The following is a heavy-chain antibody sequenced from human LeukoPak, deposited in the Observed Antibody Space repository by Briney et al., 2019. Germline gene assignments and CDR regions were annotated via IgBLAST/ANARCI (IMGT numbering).Heavy chain of an antibody. V-gene: IGHV4-59*01. D-gene: IGHD3-3*01. Sequence: SSETLSLTCTVSGGSISSYYWSWIRQPPGKGLEWIGYIYYSGSTNYNPSLKSRVTISVDTSKNQFSLKLSSVTAADTAVYYCARVLRFLEWHYYYGMDVWGQGTTVTVSS. CDR1: GGSISSYY. CDR2: IYYSGST. J-gene: IGHJ6*02. CDR3: ARVLRFLEWHYYYGMDV.